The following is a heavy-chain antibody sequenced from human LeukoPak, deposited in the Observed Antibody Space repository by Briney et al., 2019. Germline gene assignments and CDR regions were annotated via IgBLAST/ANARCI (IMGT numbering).Heavy chain of an antibody. CDR1: GFTFSSYG. J-gene: IGHJ5*02. V-gene: IGHV3-33*01. CDR2: IWYDGSNK. CDR3: AREIQVLRFSPWFDP. Sequence: GGSLRLSCAASGFTFSSYGMHWVRQAPGKGLEWVAVIWYDGSNKYYADSVKGRFTISRDNSKNTLYLQMNSLRAEDTAVYYCAREIQVLRFSPWFDPWGQGTLVTVSS. D-gene: IGHD3-3*01.